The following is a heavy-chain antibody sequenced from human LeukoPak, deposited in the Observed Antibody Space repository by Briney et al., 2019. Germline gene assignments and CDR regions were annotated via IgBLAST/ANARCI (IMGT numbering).Heavy chain of an antibody. Sequence: GGSLRLPCGASGLTLSNHHKTWVRQTPGKGLECVSVVFCNGRTSYTDSVKGRFTISRDSSKNTLILYLDKQGGEDTAVYYCATDGPMGSWKFFLDHWGQGTLVTVS. J-gene: IGHJ4*02. CDR3: ATDGPMGSWKFFLDH. D-gene: IGHD1-1*01. CDR2: VFCNGRT. V-gene: IGHV3-53*01. CDR1: GLTLSNHH.